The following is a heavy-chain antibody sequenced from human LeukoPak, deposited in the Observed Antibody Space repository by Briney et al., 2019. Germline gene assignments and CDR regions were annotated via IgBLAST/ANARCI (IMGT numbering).Heavy chain of an antibody. CDR3: ARSPEYCSGGSCFFLDY. D-gene: IGHD2-15*01. CDR1: GGTFSSYA. V-gene: IGHV1-69*13. Sequence: ASVKVSCKASGGTFSSYAISWVRQAPGQGLEWMGGIIPIFGTANYAQKFQGRVTITADESTSTAYMEPSSLRSEDTAVYYCARSPEYCSGGSCFFLDYWGQGTLVTVSS. CDR2: IIPIFGTA. J-gene: IGHJ4*02.